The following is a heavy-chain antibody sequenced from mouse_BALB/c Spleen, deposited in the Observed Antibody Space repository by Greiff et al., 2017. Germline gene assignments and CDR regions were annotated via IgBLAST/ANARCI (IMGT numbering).Heavy chain of an antibody. CDR3: ARKGTNWDVDY. D-gene: IGHD4-1*01. Sequence: VQLQQPGAELVKPGASVKLSCKASGYTFTSYWMHWVKQRPGQGLEWIGEINPSNGRTNYNEKFKSKATLTVDKSSSTAYMQLSSLTSEDSAVYYCARKGTNWDVDYWGQGTTLTVSS. J-gene: IGHJ2*01. CDR2: INPSNGRT. V-gene: IGHV1S81*02. CDR1: GYTFTSYW.